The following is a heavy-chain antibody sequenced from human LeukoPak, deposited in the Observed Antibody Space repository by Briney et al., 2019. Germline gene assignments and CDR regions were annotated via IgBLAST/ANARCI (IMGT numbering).Heavy chain of an antibody. D-gene: IGHD5-12*01. J-gene: IGHJ4*02. CDR2: LNPSGGST. CDR3: ARDILPSYSGYDRTLPDY. Sequence: ASVKVSCKASGYTFSSYYVHWVRQAPGQGLEWMGILNPSGGSTSYAEKFQGRVTMTRDTSTSTVYMELSSLRSEDTAVYYCARDILPSYSGYDRTLPDYWGQGTLVTVSS. CDR1: GYTFSSYY. V-gene: IGHV1-46*01.